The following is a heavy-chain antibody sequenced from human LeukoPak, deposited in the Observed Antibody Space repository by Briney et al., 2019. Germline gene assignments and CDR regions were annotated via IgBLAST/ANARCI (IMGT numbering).Heavy chain of an antibody. CDR2: ISAYNGNT. CDR1: GYTFTSYG. J-gene: IGHJ4*02. CDR3: AREAVAAATPYYFDY. V-gene: IGHV1-18*01. Sequence: VASVKVSCKASGYTFTSYGISWVRQAPGQGLEWMGWISAYNGNTNYAQKLQGRVTMTTDTSTSTAYMELRSLRSDDTAVYYCAREAVAAATPYYFDYWGQGTLVTVSS. D-gene: IGHD2-15*01.